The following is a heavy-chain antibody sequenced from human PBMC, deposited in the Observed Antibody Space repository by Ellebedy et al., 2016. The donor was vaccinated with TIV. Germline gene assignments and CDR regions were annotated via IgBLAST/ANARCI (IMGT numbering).Heavy chain of an antibody. V-gene: IGHV3-33*08. CDR2: IWFDGSNE. Sequence: GESLKISXAASGFAFSNFAMHWVRQAPGKGLEWVALIWFDGSNEYYADSVKGRFTISRDNSKNTLYLQMNSLRAEDTAIYYCVAVNYDILTGYFSQSWGQGTLVTVSS. D-gene: IGHD3-9*01. CDR1: GFAFSNFA. CDR3: VAVNYDILTGYFSQS. J-gene: IGHJ5*02.